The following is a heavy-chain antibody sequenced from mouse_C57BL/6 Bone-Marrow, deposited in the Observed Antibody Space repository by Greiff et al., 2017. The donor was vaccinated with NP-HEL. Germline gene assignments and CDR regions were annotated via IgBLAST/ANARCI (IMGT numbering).Heavy chain of an antibody. CDR3: AREGGLRLWYFDV. CDR1: GYTFTSYW. Sequence: VQVVESGAELAKPGASVKLSCKASGYTFTSYWMHWVKQRPGQGLEWIGYINPSSGYTKYNQKFKDKATLTADKSSSTAYMQLSSLTYEDSAVYYCAREGGLRLWYFDVWGTGTTVTVSS. V-gene: IGHV1-7*01. CDR2: INPSSGYT. D-gene: IGHD2-4*01. J-gene: IGHJ1*03.